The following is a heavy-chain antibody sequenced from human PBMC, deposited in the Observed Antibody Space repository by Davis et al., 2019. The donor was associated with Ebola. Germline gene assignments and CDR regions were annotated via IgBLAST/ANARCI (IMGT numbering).Heavy chain of an antibody. D-gene: IGHD4-17*01. CDR3: ARDSTHYGDFAFDI. Sequence: GGSLRLSCAASGFTFSNYWMSWVRQAPGKGLEWVANIKQDGSEKYYVDSVKGRFTISRDNAKNSLYLQMNSLRSDDTAVYYCARDSTHYGDFAFDIWGQGTMVTVSS. CDR2: IKQDGSEK. V-gene: IGHV3-7*03. CDR1: GFTFSNYW. J-gene: IGHJ3*02.